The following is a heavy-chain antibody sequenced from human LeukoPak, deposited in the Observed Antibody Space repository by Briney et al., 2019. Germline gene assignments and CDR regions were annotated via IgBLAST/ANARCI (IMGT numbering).Heavy chain of an antibody. CDR1: GGTFSSYA. Sequence: ASVKVSCKASGGTFSSYAISWVRQAPGQGLEWMGGIIPILGTENYAQKFQGRVTITTDESTSTAYMELSSLRSEDTAVYYCAREAYEDTIPMDVWGKGTTVTVSS. D-gene: IGHD3-3*01. CDR3: AREAYEDTIPMDV. J-gene: IGHJ6*04. CDR2: IIPILGTE. V-gene: IGHV1-69*05.